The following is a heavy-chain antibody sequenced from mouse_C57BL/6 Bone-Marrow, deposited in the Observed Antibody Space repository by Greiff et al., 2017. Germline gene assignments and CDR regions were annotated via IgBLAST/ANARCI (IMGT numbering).Heavy chain of an antibody. V-gene: IGHV1-55*01. Sequence: VQLQQPGAELVKPGASVKMSCKASGYTFTSYWIPWVKQRPGQGLEWIGDIYPGSGSTNYNEKFKSKATLTVDTSSSTAYMQLSSLTSEDSAVYYCARPLYCDYHYAMDYWGQGTSVTVSS. CDR2: IYPGSGST. J-gene: IGHJ4*01. D-gene: IGHD2-4*01. CDR1: GYTFTSYW. CDR3: ARPLYCDYHYAMDY.